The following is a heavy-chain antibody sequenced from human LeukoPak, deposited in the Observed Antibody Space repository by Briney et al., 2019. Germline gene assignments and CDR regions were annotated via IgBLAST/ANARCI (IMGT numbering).Heavy chain of an antibody. D-gene: IGHD2-15*01. Sequence: GGSLRLSCAASGFTFSSYAMHWVRQAPGKGLEWVAVISYDGSNKYYADSVKGRFTISRDNSKNTLYLQMNSLRAEDTAVYYCARGRDIVVVVAATPAEFDPWGQGTLVTVSS. J-gene: IGHJ5*02. V-gene: IGHV3-30*04. CDR3: ARGRDIVVVVAATPAEFDP. CDR2: ISYDGSNK. CDR1: GFTFSSYA.